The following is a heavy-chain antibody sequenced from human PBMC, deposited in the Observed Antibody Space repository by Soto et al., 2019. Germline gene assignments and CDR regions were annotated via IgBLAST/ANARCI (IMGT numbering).Heavy chain of an antibody. J-gene: IGHJ6*02. CDR1: GFTFSAYS. CDR2: ISSRSDI. D-gene: IGHD2-2*02. CDR3: AREYTAWPLAYGLDV. Sequence: GGSLRLSCAASGFTFSAYSINWVRQAPGKGLEWVSSISSRSDIYYADSVKGRFTISRDNAKNSVSLQMNSLRAEDTAVYYCAREYTAWPLAYGLDVWGQGTTVTVSS. V-gene: IGHV3-21*01.